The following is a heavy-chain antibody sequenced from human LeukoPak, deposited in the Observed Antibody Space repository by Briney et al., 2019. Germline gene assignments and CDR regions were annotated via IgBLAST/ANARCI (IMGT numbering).Heavy chain of an antibody. J-gene: IGHJ6*02. CDR2: ISVYNGNT. Sequence: ASVKVSCKASGYTFTSYAMNWVRQAPGQGLEWMGWISVYNGNTNYAQKLQGRVTMTTDTSTSTAYMELRSLRSDDTAVYYCARDSDYYVRYYNLDVWGQGTTVTVSS. CDR3: ARDSDYYVRYYNLDV. D-gene: IGHD3-22*01. CDR1: GYTFTSYA. V-gene: IGHV1-18*01.